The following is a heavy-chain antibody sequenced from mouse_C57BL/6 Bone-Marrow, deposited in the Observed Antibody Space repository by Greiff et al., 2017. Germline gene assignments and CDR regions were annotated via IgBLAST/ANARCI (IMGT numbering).Heavy chain of an antibody. V-gene: IGHV1-64*01. CDR2: IHPNSGST. CDR3: ARSLYYYGSSYWYFDV. Sequence: QVQLQQPGAELVKPGASVKLSCKASGYTFTSYWMHWVKQRPGQGLERIGMIHPNSGSTNYNEKFKSKATLTVDKSSSTAYMQLSSLTSEDSAVYYCARSLYYYGSSYWYFDVWGTGTTVTVSS. D-gene: IGHD1-1*01. CDR1: GYTFTSYW. J-gene: IGHJ1*03.